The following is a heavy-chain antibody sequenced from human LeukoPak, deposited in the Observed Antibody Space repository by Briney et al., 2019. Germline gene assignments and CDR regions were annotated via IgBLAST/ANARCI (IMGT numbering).Heavy chain of an antibody. J-gene: IGHJ4*02. CDR2: IKPDGTTK. D-gene: IGHD6-13*01. V-gene: IGHV3-7*03. Sequence: GRSLRLSCAASRFTFSSYAMHWVRQAPGKGLEWVANIKPDGTTKFYVDSVKGRFTISRDNALNSLYLQMNSLRAEDTAIYYCARSIPYGTTWYGRSDYWGQGTLVTVSS. CDR3: ARSIPYGTTWYGRSDY. CDR1: RFTFSSYA.